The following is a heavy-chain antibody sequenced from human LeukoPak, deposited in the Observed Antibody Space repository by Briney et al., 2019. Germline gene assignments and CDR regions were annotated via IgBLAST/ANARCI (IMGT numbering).Heavy chain of an antibody. D-gene: IGHD6-19*01. CDR3: ARTTGIAVAYFDD. V-gene: IGHV3-30-3*01. CDR1: GFTFSSYW. CDR2: ISYDGSNK. Sequence: GGSLRLSCAASGFTFSSYWMNWARQAPGKGLEWVAVISYDGSNKYYADSVKGRFTISRDNSKNTLYLQMNSLRAEDTAVYYCARTTGIAVAYFDDWGQGTLVTVSS. J-gene: IGHJ4*02.